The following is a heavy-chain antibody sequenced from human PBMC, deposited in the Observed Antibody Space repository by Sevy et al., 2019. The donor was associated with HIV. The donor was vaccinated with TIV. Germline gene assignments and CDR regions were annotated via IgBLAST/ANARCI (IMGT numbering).Heavy chain of an antibody. J-gene: IGHJ4*02. CDR1: GFTFSNYG. Sequence: GGSLRLSCAASGFTFSNYGMSWVRQAPGKGLEWVSAISGSGYSTYYADSVKGRFTISRDKSKNKLYMQINSRRAGDTAVYYCAKHIAYCGGDCYPPLYYFDYWGQGTLVTVSS. V-gene: IGHV3-23*01. CDR2: ISGSGYST. CDR3: AKHIAYCGGDCYPPLYYFDY. D-gene: IGHD2-21*02.